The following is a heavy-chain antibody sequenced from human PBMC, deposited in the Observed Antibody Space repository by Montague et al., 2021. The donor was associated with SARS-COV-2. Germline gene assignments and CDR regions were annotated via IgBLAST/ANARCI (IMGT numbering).Heavy chain of an antibody. J-gene: IGHJ5*02. CDR2: IYYSGST. CDR3: AKKKYYYDSGALYGWFDP. D-gene: IGHD3-22*01. CDR1: GGSISSYY. V-gene: IGHV4-59*08. Sequence: SETLSLTCTVSGGSISSYYWSWIRQPPGKGLEWIGYIYYSGSTNYNPSPKSRVTISVDTSKNQFSLKLSSVTAADTAVYFCAKKKYYYDSGALYGWFDPWGQGALVTVSS.